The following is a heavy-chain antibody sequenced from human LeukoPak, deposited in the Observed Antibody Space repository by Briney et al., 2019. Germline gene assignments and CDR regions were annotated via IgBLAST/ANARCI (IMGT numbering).Heavy chain of an antibody. V-gene: IGHV5-51*01. J-gene: IGHJ5*02. Sequence: GESLKIACKGSGYSFTSYWIGWVRQMPGKGLEWMGIIYPGDSDTRYNPSVQGQVTISADKSISTAYLQWSSLKASDTAMYYCARSETLEHWFDPWGQGTLVTVSS. CDR3: ARSETLEHWFDP. CDR1: GYSFTSYW. CDR2: IYPGDSDT.